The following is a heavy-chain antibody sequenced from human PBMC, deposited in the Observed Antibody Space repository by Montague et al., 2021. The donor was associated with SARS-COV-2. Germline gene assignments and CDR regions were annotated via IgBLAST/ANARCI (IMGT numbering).Heavy chain of an antibody. CDR2: ISLNSGSI. D-gene: IGHD6-13*01. V-gene: IGHV3-9*01. CDR3: AKEGSSSWYGWFDP. CDR1: GFTFDDYA. J-gene: IGHJ5*02. Sequence: SLRLSCAASGFTFDDYAMHWVRQAPGKGLEWVSGISLNSGSIGYADSVKGRFTISRDNAKNSLYLQMNSLRAEDTALYYCAKEGSSSWYGWFDPWGQGTLVTVSS.